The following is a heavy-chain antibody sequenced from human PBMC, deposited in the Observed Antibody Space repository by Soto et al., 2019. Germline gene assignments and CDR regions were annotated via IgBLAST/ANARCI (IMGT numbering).Heavy chain of an antibody. D-gene: IGHD6-19*01. CDR1: GYTFTDYY. CDR2: INPNSGGT. V-gene: IGHV1-2*02. J-gene: IGHJ6*02. CDR3: ARDQSPSSGWPGMDV. Sequence: RASVKVSCKASGYTFTDYYMHWVRQAAGQGLEWMGWINPNSGGTNYAQKFQGRVTMTRDTSISTAYMELNRLRSDDTAVYYCARDQSPSSGWPGMDVWGQGTTVTVSS.